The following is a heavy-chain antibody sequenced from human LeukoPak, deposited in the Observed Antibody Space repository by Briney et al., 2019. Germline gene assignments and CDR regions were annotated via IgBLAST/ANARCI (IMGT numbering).Heavy chain of an antibody. Sequence: PSETLSLTCTVSGYSISSGYYWGWIRQPPGKGLEWIGSIYHSGSTYYNPSLKSRVTISVDTSKNQFSLKLSSVTAADTAVYYCARVTDIVVVPAVKYNWFDPWGQGTLVTVSS. V-gene: IGHV4-38-2*02. CDR2: IYHSGST. CDR1: GYSISSGYY. CDR3: ARVTDIVVVPAVKYNWFDP. D-gene: IGHD2-2*01. J-gene: IGHJ5*02.